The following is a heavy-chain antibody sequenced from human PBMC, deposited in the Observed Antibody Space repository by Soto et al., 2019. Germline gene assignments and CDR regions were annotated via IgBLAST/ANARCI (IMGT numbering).Heavy chain of an antibody. CDR3: AKSYSSSWYANWFDP. V-gene: IGHV3-9*01. CDR2: ISWNSVTI. Sequence: EVQLVESGGGLVQPGRSLRLSCAASGFTFDDYAMFWVRQAPGKGLEWVSGISWNSVTIGYADSVKGRFTISRDNAKNSLYLEMNSLRAEDTALYYCAKSYSSSWYANWFDPWGQGTLDTVSS. J-gene: IGHJ5*02. D-gene: IGHD6-13*01. CDR1: GFTFDDYA.